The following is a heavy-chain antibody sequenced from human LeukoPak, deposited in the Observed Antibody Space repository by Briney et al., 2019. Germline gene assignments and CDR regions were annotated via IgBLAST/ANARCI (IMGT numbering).Heavy chain of an antibody. D-gene: IGHD5-18*01. CDR2: INPNSGGT. V-gene: IGHV1-2*02. J-gene: IGHJ6*02. Sequence: ASVKVSCKASGYTFTGYYMHWVRQAPGQGLEWMGWINPNSGGTNYEQKFQGRVTMTRDTSISTAYMEPSRLRSDDTAVYYCASSTAMDYYYGMDVWGQGTTVTVSS. CDR3: ASSTAMDYYYGMDV. CDR1: GYTFTGYY.